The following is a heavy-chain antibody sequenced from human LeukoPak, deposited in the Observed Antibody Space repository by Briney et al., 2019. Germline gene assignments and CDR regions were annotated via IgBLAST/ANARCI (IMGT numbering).Heavy chain of an antibody. V-gene: IGHV3-23*01. Sequence: GGSLRLSCAASGFTFSSYATSWVRQAPGKGLEWVSAISNSGGSTYYAASVKGRFTISRDNSKNTLFLQMNSLRAEDTAVYYCAKFGLAGSGRFHDAFDIWGQGTMVIVSS. CDR1: GFTFSSYA. D-gene: IGHD3-10*01. J-gene: IGHJ3*02. CDR3: AKFGLAGSGRFHDAFDI. CDR2: ISNSGGST.